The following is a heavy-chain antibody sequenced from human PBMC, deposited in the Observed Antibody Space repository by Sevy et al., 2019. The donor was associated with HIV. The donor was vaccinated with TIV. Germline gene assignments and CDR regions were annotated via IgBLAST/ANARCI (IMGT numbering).Heavy chain of an antibody. Sequence: GGSLRLSCAASGFTFRSYWMSWVRQAPGKGLEWVANIKQAGSEKCYVDSVKGRFTITRDNAKNSLYLQMNSLRAEDTAVYYCARRGQDSNYDYYNGTDVWGQGTTVTVSS. CDR2: IKQAGSEK. V-gene: IGHV3-7*01. CDR1: GFTFRSYW. J-gene: IGHJ6*01. CDR3: ARRGQDSNYDYYNGTDV. D-gene: IGHD4-4*01.